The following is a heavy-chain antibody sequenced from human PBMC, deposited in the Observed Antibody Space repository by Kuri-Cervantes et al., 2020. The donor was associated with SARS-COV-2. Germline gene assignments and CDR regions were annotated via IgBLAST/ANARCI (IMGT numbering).Heavy chain of an antibody. CDR2: INPLNGNT. CDR1: GGTFSSYA. CDR3: ARCVAGASDYYYYMDV. Sequence: ASVKVSCKASGGTFSSYAISWVRQAPGQGLEWMGWINPLNGNTNYAQNLQGRVSMTTDTFTSTVYMELKSLRSDDTAVYYCARCVAGASDYYYYMDVWSKGTTVTVSS. J-gene: IGHJ6*03. V-gene: IGHV1-18*01. D-gene: IGHD1-26*01.